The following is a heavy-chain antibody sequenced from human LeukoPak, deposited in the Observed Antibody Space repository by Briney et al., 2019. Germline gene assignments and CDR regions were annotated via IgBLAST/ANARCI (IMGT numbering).Heavy chain of an antibody. V-gene: IGHV4-34*01. CDR1: GGPYSGYY. D-gene: IGHD3-10*01. Sequence: KSSETLSLTCAVYGGPYSGYYWIWLRQPPGKGLECIGEINRRGSTNYNPSLKSRVTIYVETAKYQFSLKLSSVTAADTAVYYCARVVVLLWFGIAQPHYYMDVWGKGTTVTVSS. CDR3: ARVVVLLWFGIAQPHYYMDV. J-gene: IGHJ6*03. CDR2: INRRGST.